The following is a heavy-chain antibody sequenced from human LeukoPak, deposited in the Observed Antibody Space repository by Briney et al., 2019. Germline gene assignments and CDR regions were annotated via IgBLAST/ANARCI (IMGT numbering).Heavy chain of an antibody. V-gene: IGHV3-11*01. CDR3: ARDDPSNDYGDFDY. CDR1: GFSFSEHY. CDR2: ISSRSYST. Sequence: GGSLRLSCAASGFSFSEHYMAWVRQAPGKGLQWLGYISSRSYSTYYAESVKGRITISRDNANNSVHLQMSSLTVDDTAVYYCARDDPSNDYGDFDYWGQGTLVTVSS. D-gene: IGHD4-17*01. J-gene: IGHJ4*02.